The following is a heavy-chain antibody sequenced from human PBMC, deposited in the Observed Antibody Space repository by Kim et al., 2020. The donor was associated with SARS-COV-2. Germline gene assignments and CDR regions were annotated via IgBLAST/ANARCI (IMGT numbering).Heavy chain of an antibody. J-gene: IGHJ6*03. Sequence: SVKVSCKASGGTFSSYAISWVRQAPGQGLEWMGGIIPIFGTANYAQKFQGRVTITADESTSTAYMELSSLRSEDTAVYYCAREIFGVVRGPEDYMDVWGKGTTVTVSS. CDR2: IIPIFGTA. CDR3: AREIFGVVRGPEDYMDV. D-gene: IGHD3-3*01. CDR1: GGTFSSYA. V-gene: IGHV1-69*13.